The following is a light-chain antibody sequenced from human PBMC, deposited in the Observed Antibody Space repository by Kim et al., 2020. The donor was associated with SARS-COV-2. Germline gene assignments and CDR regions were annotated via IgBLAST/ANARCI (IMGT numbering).Light chain of an antibody. V-gene: IGLV2-14*03. CDR3: SSYTRSSTNYV. CDR2: DVS. J-gene: IGLJ1*01. CDR1: SSDVVGYKY. Sequence: QSIANSGNRTSSDVVGYKYVSWYQQHPGKAPTLMIYDVSKRPSGVSNRFSGSKSGNTASLTISGLQAEDEADYYCSSYTRSSTNYVFGTGTKVTVL.